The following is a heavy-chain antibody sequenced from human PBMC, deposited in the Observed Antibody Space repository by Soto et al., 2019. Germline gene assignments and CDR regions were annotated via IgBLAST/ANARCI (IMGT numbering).Heavy chain of an antibody. D-gene: IGHD6-13*01. J-gene: IGHJ4*02. Sequence: PGGSLRLSCAASGFTFSSYGMHWVRQAPGKGLEWVAVISYDGSNKYYADSVKGRFTISRDNSKNTLYLQMNSLRAEDTAVYYCAKAASAGMTTFDYWGQGTLVTVSS. CDR3: AKAASAGMTTFDY. CDR2: ISYDGSNK. V-gene: IGHV3-30*18. CDR1: GFTFSSYG.